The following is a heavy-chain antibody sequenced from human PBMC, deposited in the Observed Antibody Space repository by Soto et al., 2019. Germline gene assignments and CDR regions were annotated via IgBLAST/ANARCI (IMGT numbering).Heavy chain of an antibody. CDR3: AKGFIVVVTVLRPDDAFDV. CDR1: GFTFGNYA. Sequence: DVQLLDSGGGLVQPGGSLRLSCAASGFTFGNYAINWVRLAPGKGLEWVSGISGGGGTTYYADSVKGRFTIFRDTSKNTVFLQMNSLRADDTAVYYCAKGFIVVVTVLRPDDAFDVWGQGTMVTVSS. V-gene: IGHV3-23*01. D-gene: IGHD2-21*02. CDR2: ISGGGGTT. J-gene: IGHJ3*01.